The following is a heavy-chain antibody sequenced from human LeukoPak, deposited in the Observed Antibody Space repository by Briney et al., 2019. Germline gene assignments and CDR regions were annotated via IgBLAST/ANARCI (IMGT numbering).Heavy chain of an antibody. CDR3: AKDPGSSGHGDY. D-gene: IGHD6-19*01. CDR1: RFTFSTYW. V-gene: IGHV3-7*01. CDR2: IKQDGSEK. Sequence: GGSLRLSCAASRFTFSTYWMSWVRQAPGKGLEWVANIKQDGSEKYYVDSVKGRFTISRDNAKNSLYLQMNSLRAEDTAVYYCAKDPGSSGHGDYWGQGTLVTVSS. J-gene: IGHJ4*02.